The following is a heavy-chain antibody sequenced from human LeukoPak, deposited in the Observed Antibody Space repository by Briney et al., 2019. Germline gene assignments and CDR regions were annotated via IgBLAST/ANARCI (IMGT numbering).Heavy chain of an antibody. D-gene: IGHD6-13*01. CDR2: IYYSGST. V-gene: IGHV4-39*07. J-gene: IGHJ4*02. CDR1: GGSISSSSYY. CDR3: ARGVVAAAGRTFDF. Sequence: AAETLSLTCTVSGGSISSSSYYWGWIRQPPGKGLEWIGSIYYSGSTYYNPSLKSRVTISVDTSKNQFSLKLSSLTAADTAVYYCARGVVAAAGRTFDFCGQGTLVTVSS.